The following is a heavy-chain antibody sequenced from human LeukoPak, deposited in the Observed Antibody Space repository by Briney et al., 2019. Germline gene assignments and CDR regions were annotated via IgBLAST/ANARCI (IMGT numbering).Heavy chain of an antibody. CDR2: ISYDGSNK. V-gene: IGHV3-30*04. Sequence: GGSLRLSCAASGFTFSSYAMHWVRQAPGKGLEWVTVISYDGSNKYYADSVKGRFTISRDNSKNTLYLQMSSLRSEDTAVYYCARDRGPYGMDVWGQGTTVTVSS. CDR3: ARDRGPYGMDV. CDR1: GFTFSSYA. D-gene: IGHD3-10*01. J-gene: IGHJ6*02.